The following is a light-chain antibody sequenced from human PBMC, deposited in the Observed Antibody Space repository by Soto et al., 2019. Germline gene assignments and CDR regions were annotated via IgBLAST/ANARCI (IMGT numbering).Light chain of an antibody. CDR1: QSVSSSY. CDR2: GAS. Sequence: EIVLTQSPGTLSLSPGERVTLSCRASQSVSSSYLAWYQQKPGQAPRLLIYGASSRATGIPDRFSGSGSGTDFTLTIGRLEPEDFAVYYCQQYGSSPVYTFGQGTKLEIK. CDR3: QQYGSSPVYT. V-gene: IGKV3-20*01. J-gene: IGKJ2*01.